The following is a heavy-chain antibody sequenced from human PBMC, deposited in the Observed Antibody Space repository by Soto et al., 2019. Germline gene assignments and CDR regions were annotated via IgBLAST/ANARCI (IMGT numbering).Heavy chain of an antibody. V-gene: IGHV4-38-2*01. CDR2: IHHSGST. D-gene: IGHD5-12*01. Sequence: SETLSLTCAVSGYPISSGYYWGWIRQPPGKGLGWIGIIHHSGSTYYNPSLRSRITISVDTSKNQFSLKMPSVTAADTAVYYCARSSGYVPGGYWGQGILVTVSS. CDR1: GYPISSGYY. CDR3: ARSSGYVPGGY. J-gene: IGHJ4*02.